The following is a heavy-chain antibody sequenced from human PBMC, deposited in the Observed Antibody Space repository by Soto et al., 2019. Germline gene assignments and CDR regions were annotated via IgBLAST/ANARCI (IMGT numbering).Heavy chain of an antibody. CDR3: AKLRPTTMEILVIDY. CDR1: GCSFSSSD. Sequence: WESLSLTCAASGCSFSSSDLSWCLQDPRKGLAWVSAISGSVGSTYYEDSVKGRFTISRDNSKNTLYLQMNSLRAEDTAVYYCAKLRPTTMEILVIDY. D-gene: IGHD2-21*01. J-gene: IGHJ6*01. CDR2: ISGSVGST. V-gene: IGHV3-23*02.